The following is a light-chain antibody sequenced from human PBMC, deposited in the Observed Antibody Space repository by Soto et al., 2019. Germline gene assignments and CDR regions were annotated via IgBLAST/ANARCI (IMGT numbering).Light chain of an antibody. CDR2: GAS. J-gene: IGKJ1*01. CDR3: QQYNSWLWT. CDR1: QSVSTN. V-gene: IGKV3-15*01. Sequence: EIVMTQSPATLSVSPVERATLSCRASQSVSTNLAWYQQRPGQAPRLLIYGASTRATGIPARFSGSGSGTEFTLIISSLQSEDSAVYYCQQYNSWLWTFGQGTKVDIK.